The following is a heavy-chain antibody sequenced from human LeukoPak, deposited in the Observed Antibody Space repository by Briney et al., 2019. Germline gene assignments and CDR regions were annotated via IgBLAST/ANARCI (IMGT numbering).Heavy chain of an antibody. J-gene: IGHJ6*03. D-gene: IGHD2-15*01. V-gene: IGHV1-69*06. CDR2: IIPIFGTA. CDR3: ASLGYCSGGSCYGYYYYYMDV. Sequence: GASVNVSCKSSGGTFSSYAISWVRQAPGQGLEWMGGIIPIFGTANYAQKFQGRVTITADKSTSTAYMELSSLRSEDTAVYYCASLGYCSGGSCYGYYYYYMDVWGKGTTVTVSS. CDR1: GGTFSSYA.